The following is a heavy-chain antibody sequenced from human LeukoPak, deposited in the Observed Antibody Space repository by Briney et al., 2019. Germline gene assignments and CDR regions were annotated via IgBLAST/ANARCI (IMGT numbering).Heavy chain of an antibody. V-gene: IGHV3-23*01. Sequence: PGGSLRLSCAASGFTFSSYAMSWVRQAPGKGLEWVSAISGNGGSTYYAESVKGRFTISRDNSKNTLYLQMNSLRAEDTAVYYCAIVVVPAAIPTGGQGTLVTVSS. J-gene: IGHJ4*02. CDR3: AIVVVPAAIPT. CDR2: ISGNGGST. D-gene: IGHD2-2*02. CDR1: GFTFSSYA.